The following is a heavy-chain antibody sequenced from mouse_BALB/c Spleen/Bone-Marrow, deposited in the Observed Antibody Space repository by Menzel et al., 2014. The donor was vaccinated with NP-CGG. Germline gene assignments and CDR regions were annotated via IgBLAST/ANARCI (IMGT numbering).Heavy chain of an antibody. CDR2: IWPGGST. V-gene: IGHV2-9*02. Sequence: VQVVESGPGLEESSQSLSISCTVSGFSLISYGVHWIRQRPGKGLEWLGVIWPGGSTNYNSALMSRLSISKDNSKSQVCLKMNSLQSDDTAMYYCARDLYYDYDVGAMDYWGQGTSVTVSS. J-gene: IGHJ4*01. D-gene: IGHD2-4*01. CDR1: GFSLISYG. CDR3: ARDLYYDYDVGAMDY.